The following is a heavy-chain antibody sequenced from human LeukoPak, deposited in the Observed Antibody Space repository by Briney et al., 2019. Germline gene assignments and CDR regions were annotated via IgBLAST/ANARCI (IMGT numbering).Heavy chain of an antibody. D-gene: IGHD4-23*01. Sequence: SETLSLTCTVSGYPISSGYYWGWIRQSPGKGLEWIGSIFYSGSSGYNPSLKSRVTISVDTSKNQFSLKVRSVTAADTAVYYCARGNSYFDYWVQGTLVTVSS. CDR2: IFYSGSS. V-gene: IGHV4-38-2*02. CDR3: ARGNSYFDY. CDR1: GYPISSGYY. J-gene: IGHJ4*02.